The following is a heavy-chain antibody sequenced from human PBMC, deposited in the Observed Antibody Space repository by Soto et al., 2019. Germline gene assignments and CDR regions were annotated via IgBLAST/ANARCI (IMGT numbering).Heavy chain of an antibody. CDR3: ARGGGYCSSTSCYTYFFDY. CDR2: IHHSGST. Sequence: SETLSLTCTVSSDSVSSSSYYWSWVRQPPGKGLEWIGYIHHSGSTNFNPSLKSRVTISVDTSKNQFSLRLSSVTAADTAMYYCARGGGYCSSTSCYTYFFDYRGQGTPVTVSS. D-gene: IGHD2-2*01. V-gene: IGHV4-61*01. J-gene: IGHJ4*02. CDR1: SDSVSSSSYY.